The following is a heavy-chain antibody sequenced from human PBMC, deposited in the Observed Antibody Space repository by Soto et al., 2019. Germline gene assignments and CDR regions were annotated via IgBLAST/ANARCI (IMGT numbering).Heavy chain of an antibody. Sequence: GGSLRLSCAASGFTFSSYAMSWVRQAPGKGLEWVSVISGVGGSTYYADSVKGRFTISRDNSKNTLYLQMNSLRAEDTAVYYCAKVGHPSYYDTSGYLPFDYWGQGTLVTVSS. J-gene: IGHJ4*02. CDR1: GFTFSSYA. D-gene: IGHD3-22*01. CDR3: AKVGHPSYYDTSGYLPFDY. CDR2: ISGVGGST. V-gene: IGHV3-23*01.